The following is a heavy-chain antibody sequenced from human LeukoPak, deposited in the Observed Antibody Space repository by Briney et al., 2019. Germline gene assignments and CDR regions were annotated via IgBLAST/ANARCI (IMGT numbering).Heavy chain of an antibody. J-gene: IGHJ6*03. V-gene: IGHV3-74*01. D-gene: IGHD3-3*01. Sequence: GGSLRLSCAASGFTFSSYWMHWVRQAPGKGPVWVSRINSDGSSTSYADSVKGRFTISRDNAKNTLYLQMNSLRAEDTAVYYCARYAFGGYYYYMDVWGKGTTVTVSS. CDR2: INSDGSST. CDR3: ARYAFGGYYYYMDV. CDR1: GFTFSSYW.